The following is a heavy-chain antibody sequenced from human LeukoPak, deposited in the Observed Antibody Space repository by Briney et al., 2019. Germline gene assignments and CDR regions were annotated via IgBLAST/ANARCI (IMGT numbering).Heavy chain of an antibody. CDR3: ARDLDGDQTDAFDI. CDR2: MNPNSGNT. D-gene: IGHD4-17*01. J-gene: IGHJ3*02. Sequence: ASVKVSCKASGYTFTSYDINWVRQTTGQGLEWMGWMNPNSGNTGYAQKFQGRVTMTTDTSTSTAYMELRSLRSDDTAVYYCARDLDGDQTDAFDIWGQGTMVTVSS. CDR1: GYTFTSYD. V-gene: IGHV1-8*01.